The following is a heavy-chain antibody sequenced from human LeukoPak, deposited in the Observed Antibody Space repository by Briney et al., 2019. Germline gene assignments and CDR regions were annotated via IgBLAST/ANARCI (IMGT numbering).Heavy chain of an antibody. J-gene: IGHJ6*03. CDR2: VIPIFGSS. D-gene: IGHD5-12*01. V-gene: IGHV1-69*06. Sequence: ASVKVSCKASGGGFGNYGITWVRQAPGQDLEWVGGVIPIFGSSNYAPKFQGRVTITADRSTSTAYMELRSLTSEDTAVYYCARVKGETAPTISNYYYYMDVWDKGTTVTVSS. CDR3: ARVKGETAPTISNYYYYMDV. CDR1: GGGFGNYG.